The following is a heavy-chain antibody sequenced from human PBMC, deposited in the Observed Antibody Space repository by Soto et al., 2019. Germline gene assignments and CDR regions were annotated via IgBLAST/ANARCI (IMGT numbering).Heavy chain of an antibody. Sequence: GASVKGSCKASGYTFTGYDINWVRQATGQGLEWMGWMNPNSGYTGYAQKFQGRVTMTRNTSISTAYMELSSLRSEDTAVYYCASNRRGGSGPSNFDYWGQGTLVTAPQ. CDR3: ASNRRGGSGPSNFDY. J-gene: IGHJ4*02. CDR2: MNPNSGYT. CDR1: GYTFTGYD. V-gene: IGHV1-8*01. D-gene: IGHD2-15*01.